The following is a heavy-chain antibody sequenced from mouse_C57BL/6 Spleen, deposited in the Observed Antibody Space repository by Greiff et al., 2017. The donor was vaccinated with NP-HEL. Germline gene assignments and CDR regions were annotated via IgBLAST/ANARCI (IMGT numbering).Heavy chain of an antibody. CDR3: ASPITTRVFDV. CDR1: GYTFTSYW. J-gene: IGHJ1*03. Sequence: QVQLQQSGAELAKPGASVKLSCKASGYTFTSYWMPWVKQRPGQGLEWIGYINPRSGYPKYNQKFKDKATLTADKSSSTAYMQLSSLTYEDSAVYYCASPITTRVFDVWGTGTTVTVSS. CDR2: INPRSGYP. V-gene: IGHV1-7*01. D-gene: IGHD1-1*01.